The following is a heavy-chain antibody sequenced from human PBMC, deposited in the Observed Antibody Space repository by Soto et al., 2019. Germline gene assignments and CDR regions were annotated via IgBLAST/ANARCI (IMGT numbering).Heavy chain of an antibody. Sequence: QVQLMQSGAEVKEPGASVKVSCKASGYTFTTYDINWVRQATGQGLEWMGWMSPNSGNTGYAQKFQGRVTMTRDTSMSTAYMELSSLTSEDTAVYYCARGVTEGVDYWGQGALVTVSS. J-gene: IGHJ4*02. D-gene: IGHD3-16*01. CDR3: ARGVTEGVDY. CDR1: GYTFTTYD. V-gene: IGHV1-8*01. CDR2: MSPNSGNT.